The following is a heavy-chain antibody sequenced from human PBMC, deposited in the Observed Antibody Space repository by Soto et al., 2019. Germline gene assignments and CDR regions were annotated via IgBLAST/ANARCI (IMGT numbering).Heavy chain of an antibody. CDR2: INAGNGNT. Sequence: QVQLVQSGAEEKKPGASVEVSCKASGYTFTGYAMHWVRQAPGQRLEWMGWINAGNGNTKYSQKFQGRVTITRDTSAGAAYMELSSLSSEDTAVYYCARAVAVPADFDYWGQGTLVTVSS. V-gene: IGHV1-3*05. CDR1: GYTFTGYA. D-gene: IGHD6-19*01. CDR3: ARAVAVPADFDY. J-gene: IGHJ4*02.